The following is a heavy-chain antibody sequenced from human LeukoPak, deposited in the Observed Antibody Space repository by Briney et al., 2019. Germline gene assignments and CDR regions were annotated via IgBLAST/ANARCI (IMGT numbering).Heavy chain of an antibody. CDR1: GDSVSSNSAA. CDR2: TYYRSKWYN. V-gene: IGHV6-1*01. D-gene: IGHD3-22*01. Sequence: QTLSLTCAISGDSVSSNSAAWIWIRQSPSRSLEWLGWTYYRSKWYNDYAVSVKSRITINPDTSKNQFSLQLNSVTPEDTAVYYCARGGTSDSSGYPVDYWGQRTLVTVSS. J-gene: IGHJ4*02. CDR3: ARGGTSDSSGYPVDY.